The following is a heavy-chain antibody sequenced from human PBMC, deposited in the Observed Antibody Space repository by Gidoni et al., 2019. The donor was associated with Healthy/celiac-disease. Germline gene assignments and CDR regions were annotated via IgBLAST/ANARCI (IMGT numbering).Heavy chain of an antibody. CDR3: AREPLLGYCSGGSCDSSSADY. V-gene: IGHV3-66*02. CDR2: IYRGGST. J-gene: IGHJ4*02. D-gene: IGHD2-15*01. CDR1: GFTIRCNS. Sequence: EVQLVESGVGLVHPGVSLILSCAASGFTIRCNSITWVRQAPGKGLEGGSVIYRGGSTYYADSVKGRFTSARDKSKNTLDLQMNSRRAEETAVYYWAREPLLGYCSGGSCDSSSADYGGQGTLVTVSS.